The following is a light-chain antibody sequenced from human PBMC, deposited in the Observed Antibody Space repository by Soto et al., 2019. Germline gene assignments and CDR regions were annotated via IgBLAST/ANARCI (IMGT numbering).Light chain of an antibody. Sequence: QSVMTQPPSVSAAPGQRVTISCTGSSSNIGGNSVSWYQQLPGTAPKLLIYDDDNRPSGIPDRFSGSKSGKSATLGITGFQTGDEADYYCGSWDSSLSSYVFGTGTKLPV. V-gene: IGLV1-51*01. J-gene: IGLJ1*01. CDR3: GSWDSSLSSYV. CDR1: SSNIGGNS. CDR2: DDD.